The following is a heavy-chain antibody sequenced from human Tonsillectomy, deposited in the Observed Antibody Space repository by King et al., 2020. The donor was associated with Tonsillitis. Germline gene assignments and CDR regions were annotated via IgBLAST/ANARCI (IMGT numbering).Heavy chain of an antibody. Sequence: QLVQSGAEVKKPGESLKISCKDSGYSFTTYWIGWVRQMPGKGLEWMGFIYPGDSDTRYSPSFQGRVTISSDKSISTAYLQWSSPKASDTAMYFCARRLAAADFHYWGQGTLVTVSS. CDR3: ARRLAAADFHY. CDR2: IYPGDSDT. D-gene: IGHD6-13*01. J-gene: IGHJ4*02. CDR1: GYSFTTYW. V-gene: IGHV5-51*01.